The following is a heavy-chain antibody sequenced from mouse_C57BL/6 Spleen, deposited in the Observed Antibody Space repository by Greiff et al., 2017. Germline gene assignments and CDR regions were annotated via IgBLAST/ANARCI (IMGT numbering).Heavy chain of an antibody. V-gene: IGHV2-6-1*01. CDR2: IWSDGST. Sequence: VQRVESGPGLVAPSPSLSITCTVSGFSLTNYGVHWVRQPPGQGLEWLVVIWSDGSTTYNSALKSRLSISKDNSKSQVFLKMNSLQTDDTAMYYCARHEDYDGTGYAMDYWGQGTSVTVSS. D-gene: IGHD2-4*01. CDR1: GFSLTNYG. CDR3: ARHEDYDGTGYAMDY. J-gene: IGHJ4*01.